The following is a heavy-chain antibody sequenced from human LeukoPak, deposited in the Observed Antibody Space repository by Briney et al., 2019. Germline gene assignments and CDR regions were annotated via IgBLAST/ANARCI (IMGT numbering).Heavy chain of an antibody. CDR3: AKDPYSSSWYGFDY. CDR1: GFTFSSYA. V-gene: IGHV3-23*01. J-gene: IGHJ4*02. CDR2: ISGSGGST. D-gene: IGHD6-13*01. Sequence: GGSLRLSCAASGFTFSSYAMSWVRQAPGKGLEWVSAISGSGGSTYYADSVKGRITISRDNSKNTLYLQMNSLRAEDTAVYYCAKDPYSSSWYGFDYWGQGTLVTVSS.